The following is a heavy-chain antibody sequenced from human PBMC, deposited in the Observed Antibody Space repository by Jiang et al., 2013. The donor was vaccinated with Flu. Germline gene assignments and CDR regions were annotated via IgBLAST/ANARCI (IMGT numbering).Heavy chain of an antibody. Sequence: GAEVKKPGSSVKVSCKDSGGTFSNYAITWVRQAPGQGLEWMGRIIPIVTIANYAEKFQGRVTITADKSTSTAYMELSSLRSEDTAVYYCARYSGPYYDNRGYYSFDYWAREPWSP. V-gene: IGHV1-69*04. D-gene: IGHD3-22*01. J-gene: IGHJ4*02. CDR1: GGTFSNYA. CDR2: IIPIVTIA. CDR3: ARYSGPYYDNRGYYSFDY.